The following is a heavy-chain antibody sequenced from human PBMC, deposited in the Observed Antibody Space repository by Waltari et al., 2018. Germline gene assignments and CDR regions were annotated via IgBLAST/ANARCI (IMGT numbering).Heavy chain of an antibody. Sequence: QITLKESGPARVKPTETLTLTCTFFGFSLSSSGVGVGWIRQPPGKALEWLALIYWNDDKLYSPSLKTRLTIAKDTSKNQVVLRMTNMDPVDTATYYCAHRPSITEAIWGAFDVWGQGTLAIVSS. J-gene: IGHJ3*01. CDR1: GFSLSSSGVG. CDR3: AHRPSITEAIWGAFDV. D-gene: IGHD3-10*01. V-gene: IGHV2-5*01. CDR2: IYWNDDK.